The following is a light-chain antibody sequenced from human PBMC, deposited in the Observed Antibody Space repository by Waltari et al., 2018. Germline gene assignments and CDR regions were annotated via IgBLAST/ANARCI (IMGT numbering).Light chain of an antibody. V-gene: IGKV4-1*01. CDR2: WAS. CDR1: QSVLYSSNNKNY. CDR3: QQYLSTPPT. J-gene: IGKJ1*01. Sequence: DIVMTQSPDSLAVSLGERATINCKSSQSVLYSSNNKNYLAWYQQKPGQPPKLLIYWASTRESGVPDRFSGSGSGTDFTLTISSLQAGDVAVYYCQQYLSTPPTFGQGTKVEIK.